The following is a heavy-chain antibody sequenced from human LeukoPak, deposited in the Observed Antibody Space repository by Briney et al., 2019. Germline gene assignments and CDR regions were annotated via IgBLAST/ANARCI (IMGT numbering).Heavy chain of an antibody. CDR3: ARDGVTVTTLDAFDI. D-gene: IGHD4-17*01. CDR2: IYTSGST. CDR1: GGSISSGSYY. V-gene: IGHV4-61*02. Sequence: SETLSLTXTVSGGSISSGSYYWSWIRQPAGKGLEWIGRIYTSGSTNYNPSLKSRVTISVDTSKNQFSLKLSSVTAADTAVYYCARDGVTVTTLDAFDIWGQGTMVTVSS. J-gene: IGHJ3*02.